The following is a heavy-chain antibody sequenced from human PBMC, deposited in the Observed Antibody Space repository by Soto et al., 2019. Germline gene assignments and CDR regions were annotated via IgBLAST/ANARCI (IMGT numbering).Heavy chain of an antibody. V-gene: IGHV4-59*08. CDR2: IYFTGGT. CDR1: GVAIGRHY. CDR3: ASFPVNSCSDRRDILDS. Sequence: GTLSLAWAGCGVAIGRHYWNWVREAPGKGLEWIGCIYFTGGTIYNPSLKSRVTMSVDTSKNQFSLRLSSVTAADTAVYYCASFPVNSCSDRRDILDSWGQRTLVPVS. J-gene: IGHJ4*02. D-gene: IGHD6-25*01.